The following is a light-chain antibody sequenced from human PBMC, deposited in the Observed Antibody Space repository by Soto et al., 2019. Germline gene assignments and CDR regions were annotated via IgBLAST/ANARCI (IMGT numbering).Light chain of an antibody. CDR3: QQRSDWPPIT. Sequence: EVVLTQSPATLSLSPGERATLSCRASQYVANSLAWYQQKPGQAPRLLIYDASDRATGIPGRFSGSGSGTDFTLSISSLEPEDFAVYYCQQRSDWPPITFGQGTRLENK. CDR1: QYVANS. V-gene: IGKV3-11*01. J-gene: IGKJ5*01. CDR2: DAS.